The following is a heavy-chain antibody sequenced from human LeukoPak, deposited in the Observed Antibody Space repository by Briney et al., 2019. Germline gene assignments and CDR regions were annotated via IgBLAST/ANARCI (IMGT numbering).Heavy chain of an antibody. J-gene: IGHJ3*02. Sequence: GGSLRLSCAASGVTFSSYWMSWVRQAPGKGLEWVANIKEDGTEKYYVDSVKGRFTISRDNAKNSLYLQMNSLRAEDTAVYYCARDHIVVVTAIRNAFDIWGQGTMVTVSS. V-gene: IGHV3-7*01. CDR3: ARDHIVVVTAIRNAFDI. CDR2: IKEDGTEK. D-gene: IGHD2-21*02. CDR1: GVTFSSYW.